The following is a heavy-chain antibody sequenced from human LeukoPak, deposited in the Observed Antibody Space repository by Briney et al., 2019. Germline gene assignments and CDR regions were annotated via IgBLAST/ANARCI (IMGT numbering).Heavy chain of an antibody. D-gene: IGHD5/OR15-5a*01. CDR3: LVWKHVFDR. V-gene: IGHV3-30-3*01. CDR1: GFTFSSYA. J-gene: IGHJ5*02. Sequence: PGGSLRLSCAASGFTFSSYAMHWVRQAPGKGLEWVAVISYDGSNKYYADSVKGRFTISRDNSKNTLYLQMNSLRVEDTAVYYCLVWKHVFDRWGQGTLVTVSS. CDR2: ISYDGSNK.